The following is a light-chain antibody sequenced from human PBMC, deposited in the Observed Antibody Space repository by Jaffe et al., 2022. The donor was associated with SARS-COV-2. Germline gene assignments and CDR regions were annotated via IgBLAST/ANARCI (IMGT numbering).Light chain of an antibody. CDR2: DSN. CDR1: SSNIGNNY. CDR3: GTWDSSLSAWV. J-gene: IGLJ3*02. V-gene: IGLV1-51*01. Sequence: QSVLTQPPSVSAAPGQKVTISCSGSSSNIGNNYVSWYQQLPGTAPKLVIYDSNERPSGIPDRFSGSKSGTSATLGITGLQTGDEAHYYCGTWDSSLSAWVFGGGTKLTVL.